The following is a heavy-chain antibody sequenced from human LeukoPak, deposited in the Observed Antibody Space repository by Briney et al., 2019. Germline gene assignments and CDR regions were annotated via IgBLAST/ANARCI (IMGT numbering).Heavy chain of an antibody. J-gene: IGHJ5*02. CDR2: ISSSGHII. CDR3: ARCGRITTLGVAGRTGFDP. CDR1: GGSFSGYY. Sequence: LSLTCAVYGGSFSGYYWSWIRQAPGKGLQWVSYISSSGHIIYYADSVKGRFTISRDNAKNSLYLQMNSLRVEDTAVYYCARCGRITTLGVAGRTGFDPWGQGTLVTVSS. V-gene: IGHV3-11*04. D-gene: IGHD3-3*01.